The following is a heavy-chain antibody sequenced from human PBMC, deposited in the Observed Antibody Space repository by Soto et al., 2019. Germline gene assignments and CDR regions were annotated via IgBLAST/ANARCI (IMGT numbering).Heavy chain of an antibody. D-gene: IGHD3-22*01. J-gene: IGHJ5*02. CDR3: ARDRGPSSGYYPYWFDP. CDR2: IIPIFGTA. CDR1: GGTFSSYA. Sequence: QVQLVQSGAEVKKPGSSVKVSCKASGGTFSSYAISWVRQAPGQGLEWMGEIIPIFGTANYAQKFQGRVTITEXXSXSRXYMELSSLRSEDTAVYYCARDRGPSSGYYPYWFDPWGQGTLVSVSS. V-gene: IGHV1-69*12.